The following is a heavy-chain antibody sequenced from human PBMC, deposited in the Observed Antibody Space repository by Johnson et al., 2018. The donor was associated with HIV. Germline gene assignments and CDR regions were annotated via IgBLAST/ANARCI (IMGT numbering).Heavy chain of an antibody. Sequence: QVQLVESGGGVVQSGRSLRLSCAASGFTFSSYAMHWVRQAPGKGLEWVAVISYDGSNKYYADSVKGRFTISRDNSKNTLYLQMNSLRPEDSAVYYCATLWFGEVSVYDAFDVWGQGTMVTVSS. J-gene: IGHJ3*01. CDR3: ATLWFGEVSVYDAFDV. CDR2: ISYDGSNK. V-gene: IGHV3-30-3*01. D-gene: IGHD3-10*01. CDR1: GFTFSSYA.